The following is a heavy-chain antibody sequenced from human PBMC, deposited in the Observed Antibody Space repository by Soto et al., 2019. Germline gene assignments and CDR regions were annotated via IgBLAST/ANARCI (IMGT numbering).Heavy chain of an antibody. Sequence: ASVKVSCKASGYTFTSYDINWVRQATGQGLERMGWMNPNSGNTGYAQKFQGRFTITRNTSMNTVYMELSSLRAEDTAVYYCAKAKVVVAATSNSYYYYYMDVWGKGTTVTVSS. V-gene: IGHV1-8*01. CDR3: AKAKVVVAATSNSYYYYYMDV. CDR1: GYTFTSYD. CDR2: MNPNSGNT. J-gene: IGHJ6*03. D-gene: IGHD2-15*01.